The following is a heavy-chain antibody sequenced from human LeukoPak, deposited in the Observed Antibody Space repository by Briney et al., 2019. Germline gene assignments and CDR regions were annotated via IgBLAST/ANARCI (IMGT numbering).Heavy chain of an antibody. D-gene: IGHD3-9*01. CDR1: GGSISSSNW. V-gene: IGHV4-4*02. Sequence: SGTLSLTGAVSGGSISSSNWWSWVRQPPGKGLEWIGEIYHSGSTNYNPSLKSRVTISVDKSKNQFSLKLSSVTAADTAVYYCARRQYFDWLLSAFDIWGQGTMVTVSS. J-gene: IGHJ3*02. CDR2: IYHSGST. CDR3: ARRQYFDWLLSAFDI.